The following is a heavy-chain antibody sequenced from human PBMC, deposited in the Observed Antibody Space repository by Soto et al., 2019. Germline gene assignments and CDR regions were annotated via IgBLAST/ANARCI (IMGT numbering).Heavy chain of an antibody. D-gene: IGHD2-2*01. V-gene: IGHV4-34*01. CDR2: INPSGST. Sequence: SETLSLTCAVYVGSFSGYYWNLIRQPPGKGLEWIGEINPSGSTNDNPSLNSRVTISVDTSKNQFSLKLSSVTAADTAVYYCARGPAPPFYGMDVWGQGNTVTVS. J-gene: IGHJ6*02. CDR3: ARGPAPPFYGMDV. CDR1: VGSFSGYY.